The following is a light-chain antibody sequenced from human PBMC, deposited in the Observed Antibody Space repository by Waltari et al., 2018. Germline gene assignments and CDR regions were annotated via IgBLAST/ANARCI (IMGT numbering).Light chain of an antibody. V-gene: IGLV4-69*01. CDR2: VNSDGSH. J-gene: IGLJ3*02. CDR3: QTGGHGTWV. Sequence: QLVLTQSPSASASLGASVRPTCTLSSGHRRHIIAWHQQQPEKGPRYLMKVNSDGSHSKGDEIPDRFSGSSSGAERYLTISSLQSEDEADYYCQTGGHGTWVFGGGTKLTVL. CDR1: SGHRRHI.